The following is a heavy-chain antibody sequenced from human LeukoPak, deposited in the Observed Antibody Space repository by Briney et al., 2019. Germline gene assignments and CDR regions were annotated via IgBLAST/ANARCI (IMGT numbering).Heavy chain of an antibody. D-gene: IGHD3-10*01. CDR3: ARQYGSGSRVAFDI. J-gene: IGHJ3*02. Sequence: SETLSLTCTVSGGSISSYNWSWIRQPPGKGLEWIGYIYYSGSTNYNPSLKSRVTISVDTSKNQFSLKLSSVTAADTAVYYCARQYGSGSRVAFDIWGQGTMVTVSS. V-gene: IGHV4-59*08. CDR2: IYYSGST. CDR1: GGSISSYN.